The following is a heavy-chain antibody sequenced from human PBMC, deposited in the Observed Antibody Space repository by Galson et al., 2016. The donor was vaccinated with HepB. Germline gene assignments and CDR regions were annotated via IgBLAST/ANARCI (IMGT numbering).Heavy chain of an antibody. D-gene: IGHD1-26*01. V-gene: IGHV3-74*03. J-gene: IGHJ4*02. Sequence: CAASGFTFRTYWMHWVRQSPGMGLVWVSRISSDGLTTTYADSVKGRFTISRDNGRNTLYLQMNSLRAEDTGVYYCARDQTRRGPTTFDNWGQGTLVTV. CDR3: ARDQTRRGPTTFDN. CDR2: ISSDGLTT. CDR1: GFTFRTYW.